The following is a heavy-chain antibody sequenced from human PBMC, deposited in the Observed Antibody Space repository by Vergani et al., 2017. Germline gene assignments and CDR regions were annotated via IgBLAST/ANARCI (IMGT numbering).Heavy chain of an antibody. Sequence: QVQLVQSGAAVKKPGASVKVSCKASGYTFTSYGISWVRQAPGQGLEWMGGIIPIFGTANYAQKFQGRVTITADESTSTAYMELSSLRSEDTAVYYCARVIEYCSSTSCYGEAWFDPWGQGTLVTVSS. J-gene: IGHJ5*02. CDR3: ARVIEYCSSTSCYGEAWFDP. CDR2: IIPIFGTA. D-gene: IGHD2-2*01. V-gene: IGHV1-69*13. CDR1: GYTFTSYG.